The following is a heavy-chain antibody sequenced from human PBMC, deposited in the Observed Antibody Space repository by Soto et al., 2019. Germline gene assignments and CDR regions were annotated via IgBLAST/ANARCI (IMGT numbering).Heavy chain of an antibody. CDR2: IYHSGGT. Sequence: SEPLSLTCAVSGGSISSSNWWSWVRQPPGKGLEWIGEIYHSGGTNYNPSLKSRVTISVDKSKNQFSLKLSSVTAADTAVYYCARVTNWNYVPYYYYGMDVWGQGTTVTVSS. J-gene: IGHJ6*02. CDR1: GGSISSSNW. CDR3: ARVTNWNYVPYYYYGMDV. V-gene: IGHV4-4*02. D-gene: IGHD1-7*01.